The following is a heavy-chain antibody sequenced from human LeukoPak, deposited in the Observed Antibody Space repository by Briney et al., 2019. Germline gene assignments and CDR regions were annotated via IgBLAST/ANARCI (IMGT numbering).Heavy chain of an antibody. CDR3: ARSSEGRYYYDSSGFSYYYYYMDV. CDR2: IYNSGST. Sequence: TPSETLSLTCTVSGGSISRYYWSWIRQPPGKGLEWIGSIYNSGSTNYNPSLKSRVTISVDTSKNQFSLKLSSVTAADTAVYYCARSSEGRYYYDSSGFSYYYYYMDVWGKGTTVTISS. D-gene: IGHD3-22*01. CDR1: GGSISRYY. J-gene: IGHJ6*03. V-gene: IGHV4-59*01.